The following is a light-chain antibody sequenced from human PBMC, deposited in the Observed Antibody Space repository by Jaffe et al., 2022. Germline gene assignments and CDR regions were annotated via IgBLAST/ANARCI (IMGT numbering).Light chain of an antibody. V-gene: IGLV3-9*01. CDR1: NIGRKN. CDR2: RDS. J-gene: IGLJ2*01. Sequence: SYELTQPLSVSVALGQMARITCGGNNIGRKNVHWYQQKPGQAPVLVIYRDSNRPSGIPERFSGSNSGNTATLTISRAQAGDEADYYCQVWDSSTGVFGGGTKLTVL. CDR3: QVWDSSTGV.